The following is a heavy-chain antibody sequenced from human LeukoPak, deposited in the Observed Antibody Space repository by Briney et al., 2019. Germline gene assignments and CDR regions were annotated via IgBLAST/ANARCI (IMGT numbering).Heavy chain of an antibody. CDR1: GGSFSGYY. CDR2: INHSGST. V-gene: IGHV4-34*01. CDR3: ARSLLYRPIWFDP. D-gene: IGHD2-2*02. Sequence: PSETLSLTCAVYGGSFSGYYWSWIRQPPGKGLEWIGEINHSGSTNYNPSLKSRVTISVDTSKNQFSLKLSSVTAADTAVYYCARSLLYRPIWFDPWGQGTLVTVSS. J-gene: IGHJ5*02.